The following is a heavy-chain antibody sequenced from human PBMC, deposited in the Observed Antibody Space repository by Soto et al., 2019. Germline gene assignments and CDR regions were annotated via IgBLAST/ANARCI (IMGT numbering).Heavy chain of an antibody. CDR1: GGSFSGYY. CDR2: INHSGST. Sequence: SETLSLTCAVYGGSFSGYYWSWIRQPPGKGLEWIGEINHSGSTNYNPSLKSRVTISVDTSKNQFSLKLSSVTAADTAVYYCARGLWRYYDSSGYLDYWGQGTLVTVSS. V-gene: IGHV4-34*01. J-gene: IGHJ4*02. D-gene: IGHD3-22*01. CDR3: ARGLWRYYDSSGYLDY.